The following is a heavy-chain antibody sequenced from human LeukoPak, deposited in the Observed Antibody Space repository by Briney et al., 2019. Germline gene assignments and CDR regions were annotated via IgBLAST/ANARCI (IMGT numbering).Heavy chain of an antibody. V-gene: IGHV3-7*04. CDR3: ARNMIALDP. CDR1: GFTFTTYW. J-gene: IGHJ5*02. Sequence: GGSLRLSCAASGFTFTTYWMTWVAQAPGKGLEWLANMKQDGSEKYYVGSVKGRFTVSRDNAKNSLYLQMNSLRAEDTAVYYCARNMIALDPWGQGTLVTVSS. D-gene: IGHD3-16*01. CDR2: MKQDGSEK.